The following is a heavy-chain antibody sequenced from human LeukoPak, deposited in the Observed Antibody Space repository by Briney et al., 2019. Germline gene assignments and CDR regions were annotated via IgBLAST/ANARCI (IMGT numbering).Heavy chain of an antibody. V-gene: IGHV3-7*01. J-gene: IGHJ4*02. Sequence: GGSLRLSCAASGFTFSSHWMSWVRQAPGKGLEWVANIKQDGSEKYYVDSMKGRFNISRDNAKNSLYLQMNSLRAEDTAVYYCARVVGYQYYFDFWGQGTLVTVSS. CDR3: ARVVGYQYYFDF. D-gene: IGHD5-18*01. CDR2: IKQDGSEK. CDR1: GFTFSSHW.